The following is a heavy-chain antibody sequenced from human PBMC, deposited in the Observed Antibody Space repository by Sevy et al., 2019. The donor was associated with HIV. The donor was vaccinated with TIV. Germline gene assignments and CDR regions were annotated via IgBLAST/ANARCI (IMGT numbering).Heavy chain of an antibody. Sequence: GGSLRLSCITSGFRFSDYALTWLRQAPGKGLEWVGFIRSKTFGGTTEYAASVKGRFPISREESKSIAYLEMNSLKTEDTAIYYCTRLRGTISAYYYFGMDVWGQGATVTVSS. CDR2: IRSKTFGGTT. J-gene: IGHJ6*02. D-gene: IGHD3-9*01. V-gene: IGHV3-49*03. CDR1: GFRFSDYA. CDR3: TRLRGTISAYYYFGMDV.